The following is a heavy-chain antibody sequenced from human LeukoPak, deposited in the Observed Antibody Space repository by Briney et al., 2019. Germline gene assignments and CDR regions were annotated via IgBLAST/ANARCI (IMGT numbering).Heavy chain of an antibody. CDR1: GGSISSYY. J-gene: IGHJ3*02. Sequence: PSETLSLTCTVSGGSISSYYWSWIRQPPGKGLEWIGYIYYSGSTNYNPSLESRVTISVDTSKNQFSLKLSSVTAADTAVYYCARENLRFNAFDIWGQGTMVTVSS. V-gene: IGHV4-59*08. D-gene: IGHD5/OR15-5a*01. CDR2: IYYSGST. CDR3: ARENLRFNAFDI.